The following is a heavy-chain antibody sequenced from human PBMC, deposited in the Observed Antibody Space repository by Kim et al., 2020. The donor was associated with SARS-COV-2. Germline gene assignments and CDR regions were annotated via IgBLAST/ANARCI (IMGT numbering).Heavy chain of an antibody. J-gene: IGHJ4*02. V-gene: IGHV4-34*01. Sequence: SETLSLTCAVYGGSFSGYYWSWIRQPPGKGLEWIGEINHSGSTNYNPSLKSRVTISVDTSKNQFSLKLSSVTAADTAVYYCARGSDTAMVLGVDYWGQGTLVTVSS. CDR2: INHSGST. D-gene: IGHD5-18*01. CDR1: GGSFSGYY. CDR3: ARGSDTAMVLGVDY.